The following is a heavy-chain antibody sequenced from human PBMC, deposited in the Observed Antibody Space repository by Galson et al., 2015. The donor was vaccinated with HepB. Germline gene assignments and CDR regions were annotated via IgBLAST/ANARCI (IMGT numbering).Heavy chain of an antibody. CDR1: GYTFTSCY. D-gene: IGHD2-8*02. V-gene: IGHV1-46*01. CDR3: ATARPWSNFDY. Sequence: SVKVSCKASGYTFTSCYMHWVRQAPGQGLEWMGIINPSGGSTSYAQKFQGRVTMTRDTSTSTVYMELSSLRSEDTAVYYCATARPWSNFDYWGQGTLVTVSS. CDR2: INPSGGST. J-gene: IGHJ4*02.